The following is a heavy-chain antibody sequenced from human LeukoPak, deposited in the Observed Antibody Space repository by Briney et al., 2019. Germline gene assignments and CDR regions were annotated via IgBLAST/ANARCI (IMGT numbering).Heavy chain of an antibody. CDR3: AGHVRYSYGPGDFDY. J-gene: IGHJ4*02. CDR1: GGSISSYY. Sequence: SETLSLTCTVSGGSISSYYWSWIRQPAGKGLEWIGYIYYSGSTNYNPSLKSRVTISVDTSKNQFSLKLSSVTAADTAVYYCAGHVRYSYGPGDFDYWGQGTLVTVSS. V-gene: IGHV4-59*08. D-gene: IGHD5-18*01. CDR2: IYYSGST.